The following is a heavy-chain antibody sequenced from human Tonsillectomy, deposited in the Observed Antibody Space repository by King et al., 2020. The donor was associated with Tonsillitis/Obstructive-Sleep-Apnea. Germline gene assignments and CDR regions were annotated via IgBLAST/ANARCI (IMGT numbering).Heavy chain of an antibody. CDR3: ARGRTYGGLLDF. CDR2: TYYSGSS. J-gene: IGHJ4*02. D-gene: IGHD4-23*01. V-gene: IGHV4-59*01. CDR1: GGSMSTFY. Sequence: VQLQESGPSLVKPSETLSLKCTVSGGSMSTFYWSWIRQSPGKGLEWIGYTYYSGSSNYNPSLKSRLTISDDMSKNEFSLTLTSVTAEDTAVYYCARGRTYGGLLDFWGQGALVTVSS.